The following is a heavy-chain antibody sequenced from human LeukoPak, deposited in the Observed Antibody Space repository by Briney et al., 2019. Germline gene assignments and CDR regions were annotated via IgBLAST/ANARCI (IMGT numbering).Heavy chain of an antibody. D-gene: IGHD3/OR15-3a*01. Sequence: GGSLRLSCAASGFTFSSHTMTWVRQAPGKGLEWVSAISNSGGSTYYADSVKGRFTISRDNSKNTLYLQINSLKAEDTAVYYCAKGRGLVSPDDHWGQGTLVTVSS. CDR3: AKGRGLVSPDDH. V-gene: IGHV3-23*01. J-gene: IGHJ4*02. CDR1: GFTFSSHT. CDR2: ISNSGGST.